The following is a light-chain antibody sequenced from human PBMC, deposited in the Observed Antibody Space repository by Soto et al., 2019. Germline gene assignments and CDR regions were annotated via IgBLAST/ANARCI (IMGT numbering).Light chain of an antibody. J-gene: IGKJ1*01. V-gene: IGKV3-15*01. CDR3: KQDNNWPRT. CDR1: QSVSSN. Sequence: EIVMTQSPANLSVSPGERATLSCRASQSVSSNLAWYQQKPGQAPRLLIYGASTRATGIPARFSGSGSGTEFTLTSRSMKSEDCAVYYCKQDNNWPRTFSQGNKVESK. CDR2: GAS.